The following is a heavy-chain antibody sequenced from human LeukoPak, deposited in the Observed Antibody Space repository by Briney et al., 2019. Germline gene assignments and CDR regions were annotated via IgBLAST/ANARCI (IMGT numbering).Heavy chain of an antibody. V-gene: IGHV1-2*06. CDR1: GYTFTGYY. CDR3: ASDSHIVVVTAIHRYFQH. J-gene: IGHJ1*01. CDR2: INPNSGGT. D-gene: IGHD2-21*02. Sequence: ASVKVSCKASGYTFTGYYMHWVRQAPGQGLEWMGRINPNSGGTNYAQKFQGRVTMTRDTSISTAYMELSRLRSDDTAVYYCASDSHIVVVTAIHRYFQHWGQDTLVTVSS.